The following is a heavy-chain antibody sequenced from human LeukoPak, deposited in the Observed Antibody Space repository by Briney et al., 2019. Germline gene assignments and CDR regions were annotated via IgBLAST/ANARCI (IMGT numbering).Heavy chain of an antibody. CDR2: ISGSGGST. D-gene: IGHD6-13*01. CDR1: GFTFSSYA. V-gene: IGHV3-23*01. J-gene: IGHJ1*01. Sequence: PGGSLRLSCADSGFTFSSYAMIWVRQAPGKGLEWVSAISGSGGSTYYADSVKGRFTISRDNFKNTLYLQMNSLRAEDTAVYYCAKDSSSWKIGSFQHWGQGTLVTVSS. CDR3: AKDSSSWKIGSFQH.